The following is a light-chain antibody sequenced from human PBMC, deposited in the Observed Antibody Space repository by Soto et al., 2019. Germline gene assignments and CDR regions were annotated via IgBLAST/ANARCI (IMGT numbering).Light chain of an antibody. J-gene: IGKJ4*01. CDR2: GAS. CDR1: QGVRSD. CDR3: QQYSRWQLT. Sequence: EIAMTQSPDTLSVSPGDRATLSCRASQGVRSDLAWYQQKAGQSPRLLIYGASTRAAETPARFSGSGSETEFTLTIGSLQSEDFEVYYCQQYSRWQLTFGGGTKVDI. V-gene: IGKV3-15*01.